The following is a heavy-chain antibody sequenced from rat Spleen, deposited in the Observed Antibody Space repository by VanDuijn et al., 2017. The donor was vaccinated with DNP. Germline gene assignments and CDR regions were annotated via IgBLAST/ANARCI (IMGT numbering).Heavy chain of an antibody. D-gene: IGHD1-12*02. CDR1: GFTFSNYY. J-gene: IGHJ2*01. CDR2: ISTSGSRT. Sequence: EVQLVESGGGLVQPGRSLKLSCAASGFTFSNYYMAWVRQAPKKGLEWVATISTSGSRTYYPDSVKGRFTISRDNAKSSLYLQMNSLKSEDTATYYCARYGDGSYYYLYWGQGVMVTVSS. CDR3: ARYGDGSYYYLY. V-gene: IGHV5-25*01.